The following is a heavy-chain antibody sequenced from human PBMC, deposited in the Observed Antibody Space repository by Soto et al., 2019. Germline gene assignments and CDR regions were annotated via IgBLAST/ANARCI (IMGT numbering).Heavy chain of an antibody. D-gene: IGHD3-9*01. V-gene: IGHV1-69*13. CDR2: IIPIFGTA. J-gene: IGHJ4*02. CDR3: ATSLRYFDWATFDY. Sequence: ASVKVSCKASGGTFSSYAISWVRQAPGQGLEWMGGIIPIFGTANYAQKFQGRVTITADESTSTAYMELSSLRSEDTAVYYCATSLRYFDWATFDYWGQGTLVTVSS. CDR1: GGTFSSYA.